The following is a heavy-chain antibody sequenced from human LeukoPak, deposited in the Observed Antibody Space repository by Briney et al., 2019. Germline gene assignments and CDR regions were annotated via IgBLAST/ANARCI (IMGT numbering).Heavy chain of an antibody. J-gene: IGHJ4*02. CDR2: IKQGGSEK. V-gene: IGHV3-7*01. CDR1: GFTFSSYW. Sequence: PGGSLRLSCAASGFTFSSYWMSWVRQAPGKGLEWVANIKQGGSEKYYVDSVKGRFTISRDNAKNSLYLQMNSLRAEDTAVYYCARAPLGSRDGYNYERKYYLDYWGQGTLVTVSS. CDR3: ARAPLGSRDGYNYERKYYLDY. D-gene: IGHD5-24*01.